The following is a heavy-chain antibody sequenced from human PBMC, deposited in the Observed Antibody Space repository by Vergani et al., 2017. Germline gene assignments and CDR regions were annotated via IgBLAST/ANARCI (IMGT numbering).Heavy chain of an antibody. Sequence: QVTLKESGPVLVKPTETLTLTCTVSGFSLSNARMGVSWIRQPPGKALEWLAHIFSNDEKSYSTSLKSRLTISKETSKSQVFLTMTNMDPVDTATYYCARIIETYDILSGYPPGYAFDIWGQGTMVTVSS. CDR2: IFSNDEK. J-gene: IGHJ3*02. CDR3: ARIIETYDILSGYPPGYAFDI. D-gene: IGHD3-9*01. CDR1: GFSLSNARMG. V-gene: IGHV2-26*01.